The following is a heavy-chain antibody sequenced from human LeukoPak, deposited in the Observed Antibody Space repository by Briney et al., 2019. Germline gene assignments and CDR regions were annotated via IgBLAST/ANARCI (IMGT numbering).Heavy chain of an antibody. V-gene: IGHV3-23*01. CDR1: GFTFSSYA. CDR2: ISGSGDST. Sequence: PGGSLRLSCAASGFTFSSYAMSWVRQAPGKGLEWVSGISGSGDSTYYADSVKGRFTISRDNSKNTLYLQMNSLRAEGTAVYSCTRTRGCSSTSCYADYWGQGTLVTVSS. D-gene: IGHD2-2*01. J-gene: IGHJ4*02. CDR3: TRTRGCSSTSCYADY.